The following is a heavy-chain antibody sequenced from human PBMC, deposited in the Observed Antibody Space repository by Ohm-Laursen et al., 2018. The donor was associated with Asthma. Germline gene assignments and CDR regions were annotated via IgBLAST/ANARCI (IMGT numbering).Heavy chain of an antibody. CDR3: AKGGIAAAGRVDY. D-gene: IGHD6-13*01. Sequence: GSLRLSCTASGFTFSDAWMTWVRQAPGKGLEWVGRIKTKTDGGTTDYAAPVKDRFTISRDDSKNTLYLQMNSLRAEDTAVYYCAKGGIAAAGRVDYWGQGTLVTVSS. CDR2: IKTKTDGGTT. J-gene: IGHJ4*02. CDR1: GFTFSDAW. V-gene: IGHV3-15*01.